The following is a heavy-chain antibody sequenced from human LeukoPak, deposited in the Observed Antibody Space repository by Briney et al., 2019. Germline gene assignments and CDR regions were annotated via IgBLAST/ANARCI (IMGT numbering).Heavy chain of an antibody. V-gene: IGHV4-38-2*02. J-gene: IGHJ5*02. CDR3: ARAALNRDWFDP. CDR2: IYHSGST. CDR1: GYSISSGYY. D-gene: IGHD3-10*01. Sequence: SETLSLTCTVSGYSISSGYYWGWIRQPPGKGLEWIGSIYHSGSTYYNPSLKSRVTISVDTSKNQFSLKLSSVTAADTAVYYCARAALNRDWFDPWGQGTLVTVSS.